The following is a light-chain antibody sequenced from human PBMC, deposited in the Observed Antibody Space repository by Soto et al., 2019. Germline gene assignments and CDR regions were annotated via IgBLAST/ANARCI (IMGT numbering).Light chain of an antibody. CDR3: KQYKEWPPFT. Sequence: EIVMTQSPATLSVSPGETASLSCRASQSAGNFLAWYQQKPGQAPRLLIYYISTRATGIPARFSGSGSGTEFTLSISSLQSEDFAVYYCKQYKEWPPFTFGQGTRLEIK. J-gene: IGKJ5*01. CDR1: QSAGNF. CDR2: YIS. V-gene: IGKV3D-15*01.